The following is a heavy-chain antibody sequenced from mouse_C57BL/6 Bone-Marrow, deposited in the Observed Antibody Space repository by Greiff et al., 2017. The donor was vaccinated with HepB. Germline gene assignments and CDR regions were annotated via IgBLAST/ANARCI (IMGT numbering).Heavy chain of an antibody. Sequence: VQLQQSGAELARPGASVKLSCKASGYTFTSYGISWVKQRTGQGLEWIGEIYPRSGNTYYNEKFKGKATLTADKSSSTAYMELRSLTSEDSAVYFCARFTTVVVNWYFDVWGTGTTVTVSS. CDR3: ARFTTVVVNWYFDV. CDR2: IYPRSGNT. CDR1: GYTFTSYG. J-gene: IGHJ1*03. D-gene: IGHD1-1*01. V-gene: IGHV1-81*01.